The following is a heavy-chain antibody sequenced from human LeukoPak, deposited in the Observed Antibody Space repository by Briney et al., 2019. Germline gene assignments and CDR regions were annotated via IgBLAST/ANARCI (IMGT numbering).Heavy chain of an antibody. Sequence: PGGSLRLSCAASGFTFSDYYMSWIRQAPGKGLEWVSYISSSGSTIYYADSVKGRFTISRDNAKNSLYLQMNSLRAEDTAVYYCARINTFQSATITFDIWGQGTMVTVSS. CDR1: GFTFSDYY. CDR2: ISSSGSTI. D-gene: IGHD5-12*01. V-gene: IGHV3-11*04. J-gene: IGHJ3*02. CDR3: ARINTFQSATITFDI.